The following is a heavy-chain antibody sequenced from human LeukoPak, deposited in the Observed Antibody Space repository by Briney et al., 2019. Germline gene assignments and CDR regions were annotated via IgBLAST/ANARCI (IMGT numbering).Heavy chain of an antibody. J-gene: IGHJ4*02. V-gene: IGHV3-21*01. CDR2: ISSSGTYI. CDR3: ARDPSYGALDY. Sequence: GGSLRLSCAASGFTFSGYSMNWVRQAPGMGLEWVSSISSSGTYIYYADSVKGRFTISRDNAKNSLYLQMNSLRPEDTAVYYCARDPSYGALDYWGQGTLVTVSS. D-gene: IGHD4-17*01. CDR1: GFTFSGYS.